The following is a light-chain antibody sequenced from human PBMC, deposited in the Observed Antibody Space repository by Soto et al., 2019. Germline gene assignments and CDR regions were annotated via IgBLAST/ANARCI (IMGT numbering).Light chain of an antibody. Sequence: DIQLTQSPSFLSASVGDRVTITCRASQTISNWLAWYQQKPGKAPKLLIYDASSLESGVPSRFSGSGSGTEFTLTISSLQPDDFATYYCQQYNSYSTFGQGTKVDIK. J-gene: IGKJ1*01. V-gene: IGKV1-5*01. CDR2: DAS. CDR3: QQYNSYST. CDR1: QTISNW.